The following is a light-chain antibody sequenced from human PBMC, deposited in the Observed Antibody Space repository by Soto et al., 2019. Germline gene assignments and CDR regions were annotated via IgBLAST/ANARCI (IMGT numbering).Light chain of an antibody. Sequence: DIQMTQSPSSLSASVGDRVTITCRASQNIDTSLAWYQQKSDKAPKSLIYGTSFLQSGVPSRFRGSGSGTDFTLTISTLQPEDFATYYCQQYKTYPTFGGGTKVE. CDR2: GTS. CDR1: QNIDTS. V-gene: IGKV1D-16*01. J-gene: IGKJ4*01. CDR3: QQYKTYPT.